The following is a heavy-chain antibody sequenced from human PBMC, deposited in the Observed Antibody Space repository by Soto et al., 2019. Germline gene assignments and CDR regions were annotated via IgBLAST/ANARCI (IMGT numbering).Heavy chain of an antibody. CDR3: GRHSSSCYYFDY. J-gene: IGHJ4*02. Sequence: QLELQESGPGLVKPSAALFLTSTFSGVPISSSSCYQGWIRQAPGKGLEWIGRIYYSGSTYYNPSLKSRVTVSVYTSKDQFSLKMSSATDADTALYACGRHSSSCYYFDYWGQGTLVTVSS. D-gene: IGHD6-13*01. CDR2: IYYSGST. V-gene: IGHV4-39*01. CDR1: GVPISSSSCY.